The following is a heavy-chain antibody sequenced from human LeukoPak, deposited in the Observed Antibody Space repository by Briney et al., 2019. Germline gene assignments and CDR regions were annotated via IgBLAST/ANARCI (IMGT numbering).Heavy chain of an antibody. V-gene: IGHV4-34*01. CDR2: INHGGNT. D-gene: IGHD5-24*01. CDR1: GGSFSGYY. J-gene: IGHJ6*03. CDR3: ASPGAYKFRFTDYYYYYMDV. Sequence: SETLSLTCAVYGGSFSGYYWSWIRQPPGKGLEWIGEINHGGNTNYNPSLKSRVTISVDTSKNQFSLKLSSVTAADTAVYYCASPGAYKFRFTDYYYYYMDVWGNGTTVTVSS.